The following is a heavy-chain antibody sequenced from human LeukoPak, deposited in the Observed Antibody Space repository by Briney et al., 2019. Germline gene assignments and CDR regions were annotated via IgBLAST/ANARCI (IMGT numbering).Heavy chain of an antibody. CDR3: ARDWVVAATSDYYYGMDV. Sequence: GRSLRLSCAASGFTFSSYAMHWVRQAPGKGLEWVAVISYDGSNKYYADSVKGRFTISRDNSKNALYLQMNSLRAEDTAVYYCARDWVVAATSDYYYGMDVWGQGTTVTVSS. CDR2: ISYDGSNK. D-gene: IGHD2-15*01. J-gene: IGHJ6*02. V-gene: IGHV3-30-3*01. CDR1: GFTFSSYA.